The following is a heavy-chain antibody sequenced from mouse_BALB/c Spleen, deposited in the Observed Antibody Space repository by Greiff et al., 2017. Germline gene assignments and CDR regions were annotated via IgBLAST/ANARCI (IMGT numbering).Heavy chain of an antibody. CDR3: ARILFAY. Sequence: QVQLQQPGAELVKPGASVKLSCKASGYTFTSYWMHWVKQRPGQGLEWIGEINPSNGRTNYNEKFKSKATLTVDKSSSTAYMQLSSLTSEDSAVYYCARILFAYWGQGTLVTVSA. CDR2: INPSNGRT. V-gene: IGHV1S81*02. CDR1: GYTFTSYW. J-gene: IGHJ3*01.